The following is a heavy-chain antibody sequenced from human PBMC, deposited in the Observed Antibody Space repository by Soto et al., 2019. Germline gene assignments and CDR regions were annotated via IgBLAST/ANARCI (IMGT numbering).Heavy chain of an antibody. CDR2: FVPEDGET. CDR1: GYTLTELS. CDR3: ATALSYSSGWSPFDY. Sequence: ASVKVSWKVSGYTLTELSMHWVRQAPGKGLEWMGGFVPEDGETIYAQKFQGRVTMTEDTSTDTAYMELSSLRSEDTAVYYCATALSYSSGWSPFDYWGQGTLVTVSS. V-gene: IGHV1-24*01. D-gene: IGHD6-19*01. J-gene: IGHJ4*02.